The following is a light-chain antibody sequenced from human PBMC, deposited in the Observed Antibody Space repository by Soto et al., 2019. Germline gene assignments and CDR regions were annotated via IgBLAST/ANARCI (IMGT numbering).Light chain of an antibody. J-gene: IGLJ2*01. CDR3: SSYAGSTIV. CDR1: SSDVGGYNY. CDR2: EVS. V-gene: IGLV2-8*01. Sequence: QSALTQPPSASGSPGQSVTISCTGTSSDVGGYNYVSWYQQHPGKAPKLMIYEVSKRPSGVPDRFSGSKSGNTASLTVSGLQDEDEAEYYCSSYAGSTIVFGGGTKLTVL.